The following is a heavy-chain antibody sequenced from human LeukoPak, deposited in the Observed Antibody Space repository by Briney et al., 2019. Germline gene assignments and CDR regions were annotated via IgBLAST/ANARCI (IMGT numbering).Heavy chain of an antibody. CDR1: GFTFSSYG. CDR3: AKASAFDWLSDIDY. CDR2: ISGSGGST. D-gene: IGHD3-9*01. Sequence: PGESLRLSCAASGFTFSSYGMSWVRQAPGKGLEWVSAISGSGGSTYYADSVKGRFTISRDNSKNTLYLQMNSLRAEDTAVYYCAKASAFDWLSDIDYWGQGTLVTVSS. V-gene: IGHV3-23*01. J-gene: IGHJ4*02.